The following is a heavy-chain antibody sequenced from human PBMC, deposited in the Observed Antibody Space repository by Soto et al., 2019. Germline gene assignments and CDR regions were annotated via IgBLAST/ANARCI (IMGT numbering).Heavy chain of an antibody. CDR1: GYTFSSYD. J-gene: IGHJ4*02. V-gene: IGHV1-8*01. D-gene: IGHD6-19*01. CDR2: LNPNSGDT. CDR3: ATLGGGGYLY. Sequence: QVQLVQSGAEVKKPGASVKVSCKASGYTFSSYDINWVRQATGQGLEWMGWLNPNSGDTGYAQKFQGRVTLTRNTSINTAYIELSSLTSDDTAVYYCATLGGGGYLYWGQGTLVTVSS.